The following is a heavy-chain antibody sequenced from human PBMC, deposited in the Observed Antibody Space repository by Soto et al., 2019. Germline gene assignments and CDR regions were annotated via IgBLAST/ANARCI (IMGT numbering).Heavy chain of an antibody. Sequence: LRLSCAASGFTFSNYAINWVRQAPGKGLEWVSLISGSGGNTDYADSVKGRFTISRDNSKNTLYLQMNSLRAEDTALYYCAKDVSSESGGSPGGYFHYCGQRSLVTVSS. CDR3: AKDVSSESGGSPGGYFHY. J-gene: IGHJ4*02. D-gene: IGHD2-15*01. CDR2: ISGSGGNT. CDR1: GFTFSNYA. V-gene: IGHV3-23*01.